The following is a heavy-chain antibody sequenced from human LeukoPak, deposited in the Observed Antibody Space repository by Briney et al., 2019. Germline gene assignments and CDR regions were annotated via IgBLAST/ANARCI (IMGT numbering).Heavy chain of an antibody. V-gene: IGHV1-69*04. CDR2: IIPILGIA. D-gene: IGHD6-13*01. Sequence: SVKVSCKSSGGTFSSYAISWVRQAPGQGLEWMGRIIPILGIANYAQKFQGRVTITADKSTSTAYMELSSLRSEDTAVYYCARVEPCPGIAAAGPDYWGQGTLVTVSS. CDR1: GGTFSSYA. J-gene: IGHJ4*02. CDR3: ARVEPCPGIAAAGPDY.